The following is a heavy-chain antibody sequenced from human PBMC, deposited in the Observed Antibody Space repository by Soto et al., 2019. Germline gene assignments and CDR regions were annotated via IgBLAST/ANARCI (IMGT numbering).Heavy chain of an antibody. CDR3: ARVSGIAASGAFHYAMDV. D-gene: IGHD3-10*01. Sequence: VQLVESGGGLFEAGRSLRLSCAASGFIFSDYYMSWVRQAPGKGLEWVSKIDAGSSYTRYADSVTGRFTISRDNAQNSLFLHINNLRADDTAVYYCARVSGIAASGAFHYAMDVWGQGTTVTVSS. CDR1: GFIFSDYY. V-gene: IGHV3-11*06. CDR2: IDAGSSYT. J-gene: IGHJ6*02.